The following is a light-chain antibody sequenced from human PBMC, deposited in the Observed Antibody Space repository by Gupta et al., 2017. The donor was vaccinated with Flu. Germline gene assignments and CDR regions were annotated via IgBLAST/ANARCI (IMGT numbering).Light chain of an antibody. CDR1: QSISSN. V-gene: IGKV3-15*01. J-gene: IGKJ5*01. Sequence: EIVMTQSPDTLSVSPGERATLSCRASQSISSNLAWYQHKPGRAPRLLIFGASTRATGIADRFSGSGSGTEFTLTISSRESEDFAVYYCQQYYEWPPITFGQGTRLEIK. CDR2: GAS. CDR3: QQYYEWPPIT.